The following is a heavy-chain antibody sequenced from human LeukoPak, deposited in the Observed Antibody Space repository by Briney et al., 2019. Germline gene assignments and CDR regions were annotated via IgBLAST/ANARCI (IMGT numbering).Heavy chain of an antibody. CDR2: INPNSGGT. V-gene: IGHV1-2*02. CDR3: ARGPLYCTSGSCSRHSSGWPALVY. D-gene: IGHD6-19*01. Sequence: GASVKVSCKASGYTFTGYYMHWVRQAPGQGLEWMGWINPNSGGTNYAQKFQGRVTMTRDTSISTSYMELSRLRSDDTAVYYCARGPLYCTSGSCSRHSSGWPALVYWGQGTLVTVSS. J-gene: IGHJ4*02. CDR1: GYTFTGYY.